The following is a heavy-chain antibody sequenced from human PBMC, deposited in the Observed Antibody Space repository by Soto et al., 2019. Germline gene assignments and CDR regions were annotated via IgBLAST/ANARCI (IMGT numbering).Heavy chain of an antibody. Sequence: QVQLQESGPGLVKPSETLSLTCTVSGGSINNYYWSWIRQPPGKGLEWIGYIFYLGNTIYNPSLKSRVTMLVDTSKTQFSLDLTSVTAADTAVYYCTRHDAGPVIGHGMAVWGQGTTVTVSS. D-gene: IGHD3-10*01. CDR2: IFYLGNT. CDR1: GGSINNYY. J-gene: IGHJ6*02. CDR3: TRHDAGPVIGHGMAV. V-gene: IGHV4-59*01.